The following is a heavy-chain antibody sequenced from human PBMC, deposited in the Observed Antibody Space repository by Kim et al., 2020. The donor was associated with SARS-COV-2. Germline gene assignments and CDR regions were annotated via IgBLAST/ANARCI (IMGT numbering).Heavy chain of an antibody. D-gene: IGHD6-13*01. CDR3: ARGEIAAAGTRMDY. Sequence: AQKVQGRVTRTRDTSTSTVYMELSSLRSEDTAVYYCARGEIAAAGTRMDYWGQGTLVTVSS. J-gene: IGHJ4*02. V-gene: IGHV1-46*01.